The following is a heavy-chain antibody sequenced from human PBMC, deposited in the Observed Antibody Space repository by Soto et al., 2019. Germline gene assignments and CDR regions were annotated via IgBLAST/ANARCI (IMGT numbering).Heavy chain of an antibody. CDR1: GYTFTSYD. J-gene: IGHJ6*03. CDR2: MNPNSGNT. CDR3: ARGLRPRVTGPMKNARYYMDV. V-gene: IGHV1-8*01. Sequence: ASVKVSCKASGYTFTSYDINWVRQATGQGLEWMGWMNPNSGNTGYAQKFQGRVTMTRNTSISTAYMELSSLRSEDTAVYYCARGLRPRVTGPMKNARYYMDVWGKGTTVTVSS. D-gene: IGHD1-1*01.